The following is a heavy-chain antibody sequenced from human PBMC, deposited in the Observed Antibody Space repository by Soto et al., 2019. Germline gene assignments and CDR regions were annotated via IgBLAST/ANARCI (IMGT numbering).Heavy chain of an antibody. V-gene: IGHV3-7*03. CDR2: INQDGSVK. D-gene: IGHD1-1*01. Sequence: PGGSLRLSCEASGFALSPYWMSWVRQAPGKGLEWVASINQDGSVKHYVDSVRGRFTISRDNAKNSLFLQMNSLSAEDTAVYYCARLTEAVTTFVYWGQGTPVTVS. CDR1: GFALSPYW. CDR3: ARLTEAVTTFVY. J-gene: IGHJ4*02.